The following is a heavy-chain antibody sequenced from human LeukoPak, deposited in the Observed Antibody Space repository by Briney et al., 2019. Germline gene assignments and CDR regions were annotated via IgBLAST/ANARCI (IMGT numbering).Heavy chain of an antibody. J-gene: IGHJ4*02. CDR2: MDYSGST. D-gene: IGHD6-19*01. Sequence: PSETLSLTCTVSGGSVSSGNFYWNWIRQSPGTGLEWIGYMDYSGSTAYNPSLKSRVTISIDTSKKQFSLELSSVTAADTAIYFCARRKRGSGGPFDYWGQGTLVTVSS. V-gene: IGHV4-61*01. CDR3: ARRKRGSGGPFDY. CDR1: GGSVSSGNFY.